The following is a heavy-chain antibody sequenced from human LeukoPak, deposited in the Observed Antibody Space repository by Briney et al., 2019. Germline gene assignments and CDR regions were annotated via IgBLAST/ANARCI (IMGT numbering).Heavy chain of an antibody. Sequence: PGGSLRLSCAASGFTFSSNLMQWVRQGPGKGLVWVSHINSDGRSTRYADSVKGRFTISRDNAKNTVYLQMNSLRAEDTAVYFCARDFSGAIDYWGQGTQVTVSS. J-gene: IGHJ4*02. CDR1: GFTFSSNL. CDR3: ARDFSGAIDY. D-gene: IGHD3-10*01. V-gene: IGHV3-74*01. CDR2: INSDGRST.